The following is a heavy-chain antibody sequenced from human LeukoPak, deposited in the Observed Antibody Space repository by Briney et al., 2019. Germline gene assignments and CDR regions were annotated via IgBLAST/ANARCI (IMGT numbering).Heavy chain of an antibody. CDR2: IYTSGST. Sequence: PSETLSLTCTVSGASISIGSFYWSWIRQPAGTGLEWIGRIYTSGSTDYSPSLKSRVTISVDTSKNQLSLKLSSVTAADTAVYYCAREGDSGYCSGGSCYGWRNLDYWGQGTLVTVSS. V-gene: IGHV4-61*02. D-gene: IGHD2-15*01. CDR3: AREGDSGYCSGGSCYGWRNLDY. J-gene: IGHJ4*02. CDR1: GASISIGSFY.